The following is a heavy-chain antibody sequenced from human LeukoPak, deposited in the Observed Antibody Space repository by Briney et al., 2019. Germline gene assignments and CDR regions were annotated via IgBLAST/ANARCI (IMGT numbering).Heavy chain of an antibody. J-gene: IGHJ4*02. D-gene: IGHD6-13*01. Sequence: PGGSLRLSCAASGFTFSTYWIHWVRQVPGKGLVWVSRTNPDGTYTSYADSVRGRFTISRDNAKNTLYLQMSSLRAEYTAVYYCARAATLAGTVWGQGTLVTVS. CDR3: ARAATLAGTV. V-gene: IGHV3-74*01. CDR2: TNPDGTYT. CDR1: GFTFSTYW.